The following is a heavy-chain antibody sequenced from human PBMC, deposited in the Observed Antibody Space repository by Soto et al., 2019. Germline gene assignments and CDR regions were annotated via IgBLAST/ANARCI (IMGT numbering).Heavy chain of an antibody. Sequence: ASVKVSCKASGYTLPRYGSNWVRQAPVQGLEWMGWIRAYNGDTNYAQKFQTRVTMTTDKSTDTAYMDLRSLTSDDTAIYYCARAGAAHYYYYGLDVWGQGTTVTVSS. CDR1: GYTLPRYG. J-gene: IGHJ6*02. CDR3: ARAGAAHYYYYGLDV. CDR2: IRAYNGDT. D-gene: IGHD3-10*01. V-gene: IGHV1-18*01.